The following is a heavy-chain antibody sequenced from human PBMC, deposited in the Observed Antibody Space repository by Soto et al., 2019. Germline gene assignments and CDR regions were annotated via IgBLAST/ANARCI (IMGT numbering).Heavy chain of an antibody. D-gene: IGHD2-15*01. J-gene: IGHJ4*02. CDR1: GFTFSSYG. Sequence: QVQLVASGGGVVQPGRSLRLSCAASGFTFSSYGMHWVRQAPGQGLEWVAVISYDGSNKYYADSVKGRFTISRDNSKNTLYLQMNSLRAEDTAVYYCAKATQDTPYSFDYWGQGTLVTVSS. V-gene: IGHV3-30*18. CDR3: AKATQDTPYSFDY. CDR2: ISYDGSNK.